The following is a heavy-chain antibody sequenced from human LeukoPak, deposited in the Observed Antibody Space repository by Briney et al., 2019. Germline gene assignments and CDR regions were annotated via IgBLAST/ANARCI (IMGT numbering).Heavy chain of an antibody. Sequence: PGGSLRLSCAASGFTFSSYWMSWVRQAPGKGLEWVANIKQDGSEKYYVEAVKGRFTISRDNAKNSLYLQMNSLRAEDTAVYYCARDKGGTGTNWFDPWGQGTLVTVSS. CDR3: ARDKGGTGTNWFDP. CDR1: GFTFSSYW. CDR2: IKQDGSEK. V-gene: IGHV3-7*01. J-gene: IGHJ5*02. D-gene: IGHD1-1*01.